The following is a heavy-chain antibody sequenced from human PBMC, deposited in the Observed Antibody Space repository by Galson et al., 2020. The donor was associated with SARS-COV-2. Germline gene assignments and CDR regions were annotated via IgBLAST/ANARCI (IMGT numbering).Heavy chain of an antibody. CDR2: IWYDGSNK. D-gene: IGHD2-2*01. Sequence: QLGESLKISCAASGFTFSSYGMHWVRQAPGKGLEWVAVIWYDGSNKYYADSVKGRFTISRDNSKNTLYLQMNSLRAEDTAVYYCARAEYCSSTSCVDAFDIWGQGTMVTVSS. CDR3: ARAEYCSSTSCVDAFDI. CDR1: GFTFSSYG. J-gene: IGHJ3*02. V-gene: IGHV3-33*01.